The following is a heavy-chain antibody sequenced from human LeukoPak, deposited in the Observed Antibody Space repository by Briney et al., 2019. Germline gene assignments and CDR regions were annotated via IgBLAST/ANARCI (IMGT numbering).Heavy chain of an antibody. Sequence: PGGSLRLSCAASGFTVSSNYRSWVCQAPGKGLEWVSVIYSGGSTYYADSVKGRFTISRDDSKNTLYLQMNSLRAEDTAVYYCASGSGSYYAAFDIWGQGTMVTVSS. CDR1: GFTVSSNY. V-gene: IGHV3-53*01. CDR3: ASGSGSYYAAFDI. D-gene: IGHD1-26*01. J-gene: IGHJ3*02. CDR2: IYSGGST.